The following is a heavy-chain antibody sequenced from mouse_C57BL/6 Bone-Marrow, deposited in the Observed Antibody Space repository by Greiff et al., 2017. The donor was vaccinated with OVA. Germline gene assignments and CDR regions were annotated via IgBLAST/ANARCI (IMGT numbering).Heavy chain of an antibody. Sequence: QVQLQQPGAELVRPGPSVKLSCKASGYTFTSYWMHWVKQRPGQGLEWIGVIDPSDSYTNYNQKFKGKATLTVDTSSSTAYMQLSSLTSEDSAVYYCASQLGRGEDYWGQGTTLTVSS. CDR3: ASQLGRGEDY. CDR1: GYTFTSYW. D-gene: IGHD4-1*02. CDR2: IDPSDSYT. J-gene: IGHJ2*01. V-gene: IGHV1-59*01.